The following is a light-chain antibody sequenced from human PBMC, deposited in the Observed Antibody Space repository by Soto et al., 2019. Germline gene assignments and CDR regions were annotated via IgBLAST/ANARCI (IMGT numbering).Light chain of an antibody. Sequence: EIVLTQSPGTLSLSPGERATLSCRASQSVSNYVAWYQQKSGQPPRLRIYGASSRASGIPDRLSGSGSGTDFTLTISRVEPEDFALYYCQQYGSSLTFGLGTKVDIK. V-gene: IGKV3-20*01. CDR2: GAS. CDR3: QQYGSSLT. CDR1: QSVSNY. J-gene: IGKJ1*01.